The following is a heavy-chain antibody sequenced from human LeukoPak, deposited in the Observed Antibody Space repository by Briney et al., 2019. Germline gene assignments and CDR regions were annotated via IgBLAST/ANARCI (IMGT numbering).Heavy chain of an antibody. CDR1: GGTFSSYA. CDR2: IIPIFGTA. V-gene: IGHV1-69*05. D-gene: IGHD3-3*01. Sequence: GASVKVSCKASGGTFSSYAISWVRQAPGQGLEWMGRIIPIFGTANYAQKFQGRVTITTDESTSTAYMELSSLRSEDTAVYYCARDRLRFLEWLSTHSDYYYYMDVWGKGTTVTVSS. CDR3: ARDRLRFLEWLSTHSDYYYYMDV. J-gene: IGHJ6*03.